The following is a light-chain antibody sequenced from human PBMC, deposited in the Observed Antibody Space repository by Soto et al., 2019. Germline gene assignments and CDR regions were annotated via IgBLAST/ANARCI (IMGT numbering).Light chain of an antibody. CDR2: DAS. Sequence: DIVMTQSPATLSVSPGERATLSCRASQSVTTNLAWYQQTPAQAPRLLIYDASTRATGIPARFSGSGSGTEFTLPISSLQSEDFAIYYCQQYNNWPRTFGQGTKVEIK. V-gene: IGKV3-15*01. CDR3: QQYNNWPRT. CDR1: QSVTTN. J-gene: IGKJ1*01.